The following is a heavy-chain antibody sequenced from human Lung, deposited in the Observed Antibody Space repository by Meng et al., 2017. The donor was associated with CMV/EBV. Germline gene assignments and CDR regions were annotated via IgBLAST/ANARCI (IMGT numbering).Heavy chain of an antibody. V-gene: IGHV3-53*01. CDR2: IYSGGST. CDR3: ARNNCSSTSCYSLYYYGMYV. D-gene: IGHD2-2*01. J-gene: IGHJ6*02. Sequence: GGSXRLSCAASGFTVSSNYMSWVRQAPGKGLEWVSVIYSGGSTYYADSVKGRFTISRDNSKNTLYLQMNSLRAEDTAVYYCARNNCSSTSCYSLYYYGMYVXGQGXTVTVSS. CDR1: GFTVSSNY.